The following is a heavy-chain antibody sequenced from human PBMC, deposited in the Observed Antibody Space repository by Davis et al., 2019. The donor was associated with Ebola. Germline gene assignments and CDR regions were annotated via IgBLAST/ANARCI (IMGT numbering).Heavy chain of an antibody. J-gene: IGHJ4*02. CDR2: INHSGST. Sequence: SETLSLTCAVYGGSFSGYYWSWIRQPPGKGLEWIGEINHSGSTNYNPSLKSLVTISVDTSKNQFSLKLSSVTAADTAVYYCARGRRYSYGPPRYWGQGTLVTVSS. CDR3: ARGRRYSYGPPRY. V-gene: IGHV4-34*01. CDR1: GGSFSGYY. D-gene: IGHD5-18*01.